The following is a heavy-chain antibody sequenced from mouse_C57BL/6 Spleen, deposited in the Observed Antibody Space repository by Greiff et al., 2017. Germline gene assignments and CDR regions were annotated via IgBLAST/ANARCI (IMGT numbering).Heavy chain of an antibody. CDR2: INPNNGGT. V-gene: IGHV1-26*01. Sequence: EVQLQQSGPELVKPGASVKISCKASGYTFTDYYMNWVKQSHGKSLEWIGDINPNNGGTSYNQKFKGKATLTVDKSSSTAYMELRSLTSEDSAVYYCARAPPLGYWGQGTTLTVSS. J-gene: IGHJ2*01. CDR1: GYTFTDYY. CDR3: ARAPPLGY.